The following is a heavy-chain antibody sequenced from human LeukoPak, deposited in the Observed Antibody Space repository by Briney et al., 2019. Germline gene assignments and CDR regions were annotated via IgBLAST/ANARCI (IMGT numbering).Heavy chain of an antibody. V-gene: IGHV5-51*01. CDR2: IYLGDSDT. D-gene: IGHD4-17*01. CDR1: GYSFIGYW. CDR3: ARLSDYSLDY. Sequence: GESLKISCKASGYSFIGYWIGWVRQMPGKGLECMGIIYLGDSDTRYSPSFQGQVTISADKSISTAYLQWSSLKASDTAMYYCARLSDYSLDYWGQGTLVTVSS. J-gene: IGHJ4*02.